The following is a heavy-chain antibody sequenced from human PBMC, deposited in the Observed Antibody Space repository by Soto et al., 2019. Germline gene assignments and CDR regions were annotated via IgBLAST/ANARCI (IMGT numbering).Heavy chain of an antibody. V-gene: IGHV4-39*01. D-gene: IGHD3-10*01. J-gene: IGHJ4*02. CDR2: MVYSGTT. Sequence: LQLRESGPGLVKPSETLSLTCTVSGGSITSNAYHWGWVRQPPGKGLEWIGSMVYSGTTYYNPSLKSRVTISVDTSKNQFSLKLISVSVADTAVYFCATRFPYSSGSHDYWGQGTLVIVSS. CDR3: ATRFPYSSGSHDY. CDR1: GGSITSNAYH.